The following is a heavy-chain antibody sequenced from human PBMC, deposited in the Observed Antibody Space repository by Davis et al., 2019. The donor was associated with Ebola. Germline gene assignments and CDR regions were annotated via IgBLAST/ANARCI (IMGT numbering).Heavy chain of an antibody. CDR3: ARQRGYGDYVPADAFDI. J-gene: IGHJ3*02. Sequence: KVSCKDSGNSFNSHWIGWVRQMPGKGLEWMGIIYTGDSDTRYSPSFRGQVTISADKSISTAYLQWNSLKASDTAMYYCARQRGYGDYVPADAFDIWGQGTIVTVSS. CDR2: IYTGDSDT. V-gene: IGHV5-51*01. D-gene: IGHD4-17*01. CDR1: GNSFNSHW.